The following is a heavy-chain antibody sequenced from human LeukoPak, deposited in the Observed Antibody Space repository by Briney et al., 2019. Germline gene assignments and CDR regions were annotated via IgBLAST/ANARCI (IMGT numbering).Heavy chain of an antibody. V-gene: IGHV3-21*01. CDR1: GFTFSSYS. D-gene: IGHD4-17*01. Sequence: GGSLRLSCAASGFTFSSYSMNWVRQAPGKGLEWVSSISSSSYIYYADSVKGRFTISRDNAKNSLYLQMNSLRAEDTAVYYCARDGSSTVTTYYFDYWGQGTLVTVSS. CDR2: ISSSSYI. J-gene: IGHJ4*02. CDR3: ARDGSSTVTTYYFDY.